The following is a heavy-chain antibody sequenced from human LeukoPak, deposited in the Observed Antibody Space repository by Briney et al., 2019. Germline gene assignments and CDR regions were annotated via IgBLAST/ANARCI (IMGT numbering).Heavy chain of an antibody. V-gene: IGHV4-30-2*01. CDR3: AREANRITIFGVAYPGAFDI. D-gene: IGHD3-3*01. CDR2: IYHSGST. J-gene: IGHJ3*02. Sequence: SETLSLTCAVSGGSISSGGYSWSWLRQPPGTGLEWIGYIYHSGSTYYNSPLKSRVTISVDRSKNQFSLKLSSVTAADTAVYYCAREANRITIFGVAYPGAFDIWGQGTMVTVSS. CDR1: GGSISSGGYS.